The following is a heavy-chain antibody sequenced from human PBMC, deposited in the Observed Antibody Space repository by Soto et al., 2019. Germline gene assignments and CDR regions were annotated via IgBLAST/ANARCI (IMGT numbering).Heavy chain of an antibody. V-gene: IGHV1-2*02. Sequence: TSVKVTCKASGYTFTGYYIHWVREAPGQGLEWMGWINPQGGGTSYAQKFQVRVTIASDTSRSTAYLELSSLRSDDTAIYYCARSSGGNFGIIIEGSNCFAPWGQGTLVTVSS. J-gene: IGHJ5*02. CDR2: INPQGGGT. CDR1: GYTFTGYY. D-gene: IGHD3-3*01. CDR3: ARSSGGNFGIIIEGSNCFAP.